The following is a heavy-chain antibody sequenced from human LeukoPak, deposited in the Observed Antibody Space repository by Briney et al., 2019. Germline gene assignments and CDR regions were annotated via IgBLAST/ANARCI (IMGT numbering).Heavy chain of an antibody. J-gene: IGHJ4*02. D-gene: IGHD1-14*01. CDR1: GFTVSSNY. V-gene: IGHV3-53*01. CDR2: IYSGGST. Sequence: PGGSLRLSCAASGFTVSSNYMSWVRQAPGKGLEWVSVIYSGGSTYYADSVKGRFTISRDNSKNTLFLQMNSLRADDTAVYYCAKVGTGDLFRALDYWGQGTLVTVSS. CDR3: AKVGTGDLFRALDY.